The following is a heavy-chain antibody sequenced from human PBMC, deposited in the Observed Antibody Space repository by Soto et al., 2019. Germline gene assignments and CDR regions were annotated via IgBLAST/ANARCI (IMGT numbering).Heavy chain of an antibody. CDR3: ARHVSFPLDGNGFDC. D-gene: IGHD6-19*01. CDR2: IYYSGST. V-gene: IGHV4-61*08. CDR1: GGSISSGGYY. J-gene: IGHJ4*02. Sequence: PETLSLTCTVSGGSISSGGYYWNWIRQHPGKGLEWIGYIYYSGSTNYNPSLKSRVTISVDTSKNQFSLRLSSVTATDTAVYYCARHVSFPLDGNGFDCWGRGTLVPVSA.